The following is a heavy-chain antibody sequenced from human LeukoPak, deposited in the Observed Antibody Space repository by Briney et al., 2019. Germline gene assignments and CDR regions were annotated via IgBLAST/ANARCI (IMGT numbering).Heavy chain of an antibody. D-gene: IGHD6-19*01. V-gene: IGHV5-51*01. CDR3: ARWRAVAAPGDY. Sequence: GESLKISCKVSGYSFTTYWIGWVRQMPGTGLQWMGIVFPGDSDTRYSPSFQGQVTISADKSISTAYLQWSSLKASDTAVYYCARWRAVAAPGDYWGQGTLVTVSS. CDR1: GYSFTTYW. J-gene: IGHJ4*02. CDR2: VFPGDSDT.